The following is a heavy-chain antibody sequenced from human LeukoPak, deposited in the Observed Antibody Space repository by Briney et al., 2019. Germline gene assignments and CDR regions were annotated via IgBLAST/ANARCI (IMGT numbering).Heavy chain of an antibody. V-gene: IGHV3-7*01. J-gene: IGHJ6*03. D-gene: IGHD2-2*01. CDR1: GFTFSSYW. CDR3: ARAFDTSWDYYYMDV. Sequence: GGSLRLSCAASGFTFSSYWMSWVRQAPGKGLEWVANIKQDGSEKYYVDSVKGRFTISRDNAKNSLYLQMSSLRAEDTAVYYCARAFDTSWDYYYMDVWGKGTTVTVSS. CDR2: IKQDGSEK.